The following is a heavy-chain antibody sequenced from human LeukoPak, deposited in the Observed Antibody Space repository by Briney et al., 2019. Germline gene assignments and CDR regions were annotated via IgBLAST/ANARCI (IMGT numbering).Heavy chain of an antibody. CDR1: GASVSSNTAT. V-gene: IGHV6-1*01. CDR2: TYYRSKWYY. D-gene: IGHD4-11*01. J-gene: IGHJ3*02. Sequence: SQTLSLACAISGASVSSNTATWNWIRQSPSRGLEWLGRTYYRSKWYYDYAVSVRSRITINPDTPQNQFSLQLNSVTPEDTAVYYCARDKAVIGARGAFDMWGQGTTVTVSS. CDR3: ARDKAVIGARGAFDM.